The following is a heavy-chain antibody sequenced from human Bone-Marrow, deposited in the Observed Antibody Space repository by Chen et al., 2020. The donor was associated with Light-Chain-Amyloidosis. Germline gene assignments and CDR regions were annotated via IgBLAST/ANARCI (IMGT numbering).Heavy chain of an antibody. V-gene: IGHV1-69*01. CDR3: AKDISYDDILPGYPADAFDI. J-gene: IGHJ3*02. CDR1: GGSFSSYA. CDR2: IMPIFGST. D-gene: IGHD3-9*01. Sequence: QVQLVQSGAEVKKPGSSVKVSCKASGGSFSSYAVNWVRQAPGQGLDWMGGIMPIFGSTNYAPKFQGRVIITADESTSTAYMELSSLKSEDTAVYYCAKDISYDDILPGYPADAFDIWGQGTMVTVSS.